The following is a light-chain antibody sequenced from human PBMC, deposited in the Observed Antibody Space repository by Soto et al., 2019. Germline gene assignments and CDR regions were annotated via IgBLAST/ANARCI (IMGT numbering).Light chain of an antibody. CDR1: QNVNTF. Sequence: DIVLTQSPGTLSLSPGERASLSCRASQNVNTFLAWYQQKPGQAPRLLIYDASNRATGIPARFSGSGSGTDYTLTIISLEPEDFAVYYCQQRNNWPLTFGAGTRVEI. V-gene: IGKV3-11*01. J-gene: IGKJ4*01. CDR3: QQRNNWPLT. CDR2: DAS.